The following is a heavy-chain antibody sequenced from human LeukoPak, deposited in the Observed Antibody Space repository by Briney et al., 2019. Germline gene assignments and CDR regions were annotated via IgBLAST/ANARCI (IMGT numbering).Heavy chain of an antibody. D-gene: IGHD6-13*01. V-gene: IGHV4-59*01. J-gene: IGHJ4*02. CDR3: ARGGASSRYFDF. Sequence: SETLSLTCSVSGGSISSDYWSWIRQPPGKGLQWIAFISYSGSPDYNPSPKSRVTISIDTSKNHFSLKLTSVTSADTAVYYCARGGASSRYFDFWGQGTLVTVSS. CDR1: GGSISSDY. CDR2: ISYSGSP.